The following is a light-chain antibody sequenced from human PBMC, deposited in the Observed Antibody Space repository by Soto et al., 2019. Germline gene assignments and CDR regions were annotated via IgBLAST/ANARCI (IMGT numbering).Light chain of an antibody. CDR3: SSYAGSNIVV. J-gene: IGLJ2*01. Sequence: QSALTQPPSATGSPGQSVIISCTGTSSEVGGYNFVSWYQQHPGKAPKLMIYEVSERPSGVPDRFSGSKSGNTASLAVSGLQAEDEADYYCSSYAGSNIVVFGGGTKVTVL. CDR2: EVS. V-gene: IGLV2-8*01. CDR1: SSEVGGYNF.